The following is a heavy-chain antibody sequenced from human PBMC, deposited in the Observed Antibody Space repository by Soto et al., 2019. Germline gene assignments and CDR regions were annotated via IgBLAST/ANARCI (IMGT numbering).Heavy chain of an antibody. V-gene: IGHV4-59*08. D-gene: IGHD6-13*01. CDR1: GGSISSYY. CDR3: ARHRACSGSSRFDY. Sequence: SSETLSLTCTVSGGSISSYYWSWIRQPPGKGLEWIGYIYYSGSTNYNPSLKSRVTISVDTSKNQFSLKLSSVTAADTAVYYCARHRACSGSSRFDYWGQGTLVTVSS. CDR2: IYYSGST. J-gene: IGHJ4*02.